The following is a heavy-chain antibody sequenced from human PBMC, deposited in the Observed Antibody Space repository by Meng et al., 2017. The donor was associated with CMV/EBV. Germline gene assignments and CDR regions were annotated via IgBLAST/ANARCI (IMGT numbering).Heavy chain of an antibody. J-gene: IGHJ6*02. CDR2: IIPIFGTA. D-gene: IGHD3-3*01. V-gene: IGHV1-69*05. CDR3: AREGTFGDFWSGYYSYYGMDV. Sequence: SVKVSCKASGGTFSSYAISWVRQAPGQGLEWMGGIIPIFGTASYAQKFQGRVTITTDESTSTAYMELSSLRSEDTAVYYCAREGTFGDFWSGYYSYYGMDVWGQGTTVTVSS. CDR1: GGTFSSYA.